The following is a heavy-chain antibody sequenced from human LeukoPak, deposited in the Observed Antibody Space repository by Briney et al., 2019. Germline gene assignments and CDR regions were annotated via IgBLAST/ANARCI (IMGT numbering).Heavy chain of an antibody. CDR1: GGSISSSSYY. J-gene: IGHJ5*02. V-gene: IGHV4-61*05. D-gene: IGHD3-22*01. CDR2: IYYSSYT. CDR3: ARVNYYDGSGPHGFDP. Sequence: SETLSLTCTVSGGSISSSSYYWGWIRQPPGKGLERIGYIYYSSYTNYNPSLMTRATISVDTSKNQCSLKLSSVTAADTAVYYCARVNYYDGSGPHGFDPWGQGALVTVSS.